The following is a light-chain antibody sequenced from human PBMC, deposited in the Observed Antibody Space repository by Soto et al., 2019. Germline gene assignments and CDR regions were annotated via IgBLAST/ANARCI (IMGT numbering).Light chain of an antibody. CDR3: SSYTSSSTLV. Sequence: QSALTQPASVSGSPGQSITISCTGTSSDAGGYNYVSWYQQHPGKAPKLMIYDVSNRPPGVSNRFSGSKSGNTASLTISGLQAEDEADYYCSSYTSSSTLVFGGGTKLTVL. CDR2: DVS. CDR1: SSDAGGYNY. J-gene: IGLJ2*01. V-gene: IGLV2-14*01.